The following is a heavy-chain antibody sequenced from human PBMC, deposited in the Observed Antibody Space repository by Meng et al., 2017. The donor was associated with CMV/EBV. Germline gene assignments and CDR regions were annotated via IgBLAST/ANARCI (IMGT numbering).Heavy chain of an antibody. CDR2: MNPNSGNT. J-gene: IGHJ3*02. V-gene: IGHV1-8*01. D-gene: IGHD2-15*01. Sequence: GESLKISCQGSGYSFTSYDINWVRQATGQGLEWMGWMNPNSGNTGYAQKFQGRVTMTRNTSISTAYMELSSLRSEDTAVYYCARPAATDAFDIWGQGTMVTVSS. CDR1: GYSFTSYD. CDR3: ARPAATDAFDI.